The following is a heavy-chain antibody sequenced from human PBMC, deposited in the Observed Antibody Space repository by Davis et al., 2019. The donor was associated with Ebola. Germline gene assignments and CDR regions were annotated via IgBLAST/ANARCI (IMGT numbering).Heavy chain of an antibody. J-gene: IGHJ4*02. D-gene: IGHD2-21*02. CDR1: GYTFTRYS. V-gene: IGHV1-46*01. CDR2: INISGGGT. CDR3: ARDRGDRLFDS. Sequence: AASVKVSCKASGYTFTRYSISCVRQAPGQGLEWIGIINISGGGTTYAQKFQGRVTMTRDTSTRTVYMELISLRPEDTAIYYCARDRGDRLFDSWGQGTLVTVSS.